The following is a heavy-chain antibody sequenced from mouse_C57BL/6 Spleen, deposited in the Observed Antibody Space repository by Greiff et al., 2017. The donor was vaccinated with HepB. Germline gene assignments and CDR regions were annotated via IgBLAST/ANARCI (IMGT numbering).Heavy chain of an antibody. D-gene: IGHD2-5*01. J-gene: IGHJ4*01. CDR2: ISYSGST. CDR3: AGSNYRLYAMDY. CDR1: GYSITSGYD. V-gene: IGHV3-1*01. Sequence: EVMLVESGPGMVKPSQSLSLTCTVTGYSITSGYDWHWIRHFPGNKLEWMGYISYSGSTNYNPSLKSRISITHDTSKNHFFLKLNSVTTEDTATYYCAGSNYRLYAMDYWGQGTSVTVSS.